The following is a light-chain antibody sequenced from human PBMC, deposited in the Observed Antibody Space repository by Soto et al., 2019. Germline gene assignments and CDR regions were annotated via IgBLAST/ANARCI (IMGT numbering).Light chain of an antibody. Sequence: QSVLTQPASVSGSPGQSITISCIGTSSDVGAYDLVSWYQQHPGTAPRLIIYEDLRRPSGIDSSFSGTKSGNTDSLTISGLRAEDEGNYHCGSYAGNRIFVFGGGTKVTVL. J-gene: IGLJ3*02. CDR1: SSDVGAYDL. CDR3: GSYAGNRIFV. V-gene: IGLV2-23*01. CDR2: EDL.